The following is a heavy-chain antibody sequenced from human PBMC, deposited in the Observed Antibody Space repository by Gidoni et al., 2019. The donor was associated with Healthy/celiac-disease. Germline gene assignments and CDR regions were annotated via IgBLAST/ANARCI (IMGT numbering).Heavy chain of an antibody. CDR3: ARVLTTGHSLYYYYYAMDV. CDR2: IKQDGSEK. CDR1: GFTFTGYW. Sequence: VQLVESGGGVVPPGGSLRLSCAASGFTFTGYWMRWVRQAPGKGLECVANIKQDGSEKYYVDSVRGRFTISRDNAKNSLFLQMNSLRAEDTAVFYCARVLTTGHSLYYYYYAMDVWGQGTTVTVSS. J-gene: IGHJ6*02. D-gene: IGHD4-17*01. V-gene: IGHV3-7*01.